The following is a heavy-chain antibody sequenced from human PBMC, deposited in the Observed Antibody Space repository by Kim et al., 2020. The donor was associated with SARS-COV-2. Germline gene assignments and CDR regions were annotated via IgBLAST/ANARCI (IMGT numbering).Heavy chain of an antibody. V-gene: IGHV3-7*01. Sequence: YYVDSLKGRFTISRDNAKNSLYLQMNSLRAEDTAVYYCARVGDGSSWQFDYWGQGTLVTVSS. D-gene: IGHD6-13*01. J-gene: IGHJ4*02. CDR3: ARVGDGSSWQFDY.